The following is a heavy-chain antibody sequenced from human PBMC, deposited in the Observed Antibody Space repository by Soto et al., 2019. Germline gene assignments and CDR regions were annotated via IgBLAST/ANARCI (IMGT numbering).Heavy chain of an antibody. D-gene: IGHD3-10*01. CDR3: ARDESITLSFYIDY. Sequence: QVQLVQPGAEVKKPGASVKDSCKASGYSFTIYAMHWVRQAPGQRLEWMGWINAGNGNSKYSQKVQHRDTITRDTSASTAYMELSSPRSEATAVYSCARDESITLSFYIDYWGQGTLVTVSS. J-gene: IGHJ4*02. CDR1: GYSFTIYA. CDR2: INAGNGNS. V-gene: IGHV1-3*01.